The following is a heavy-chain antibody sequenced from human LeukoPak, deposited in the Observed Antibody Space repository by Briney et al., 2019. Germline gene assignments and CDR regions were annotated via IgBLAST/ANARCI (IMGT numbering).Heavy chain of an antibody. CDR2: IYYSGST. V-gene: IGHV4-61*08. J-gene: IGHJ4*02. Sequence: SQTLSLTCTVSGGSISSGGYYWSWIRQHPGKGLEWIGYIYYSGSTNYNPSLKSRVTISVDTSKNQFSLKLSSVTAADTAVYYCARHSMVRGVDENFDYWGQGTLVTVSS. D-gene: IGHD3-10*01. CDR3: ARHSMVRGVDENFDY. CDR1: GGSISSGGYY.